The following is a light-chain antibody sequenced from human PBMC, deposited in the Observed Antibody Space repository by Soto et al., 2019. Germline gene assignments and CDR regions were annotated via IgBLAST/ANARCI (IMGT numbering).Light chain of an antibody. CDR2: DVS. Sequence: QSVLTQPASVSGSPGQAITISCTGTSSDVGGYSYVSWYQQHPGKAPKLMIYDVSNRPSGVSNRFSGSKSGNTASLTISGLQAEDEADYYCSSYTSSSTYVFGTGPKVTV. V-gene: IGLV2-14*01. J-gene: IGLJ1*01. CDR3: SSYTSSSTYV. CDR1: SSDVGGYSY.